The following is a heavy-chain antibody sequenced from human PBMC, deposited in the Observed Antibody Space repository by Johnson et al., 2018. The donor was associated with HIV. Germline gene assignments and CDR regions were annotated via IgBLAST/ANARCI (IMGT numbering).Heavy chain of an antibody. CDR1: GFTFSNYD. V-gene: IGHV3-13*01. J-gene: IGHJ3*02. Sequence: VQLVESGGGLVQPGRSLRLSCAASGFTFSNYDMYWVRQVTGKGLEWVSSIGSAGDTNYPVSVKGRFTMSRENAKNTLYLQMNSMRAEDTAVYYCAREGDGGAFDIWGQGTMVTVSS. CDR2: IGSAGDT. D-gene: IGHD3-16*01. CDR3: AREGDGGAFDI.